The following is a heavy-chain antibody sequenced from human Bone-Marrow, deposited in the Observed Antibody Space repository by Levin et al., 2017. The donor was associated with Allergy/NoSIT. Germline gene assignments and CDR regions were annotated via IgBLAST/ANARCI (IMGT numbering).Heavy chain of an antibody. CDR1: GFTFTSYA. CDR2: ISGSGAST. J-gene: IGHJ4*02. CDR3: AKGGRHHDYGDGPFDY. Sequence: SGGSLRLSCAASGFTFTSYAMSWVRQAPGKGLEWVSAISGSGASTWYADSVKGRVTISRDNSKNTLYLQMNSLRAEDTAVYYCAKGGRHHDYGDGPFDYWGQGTLVTVSS. V-gene: IGHV3-23*01. D-gene: IGHD4-17*01.